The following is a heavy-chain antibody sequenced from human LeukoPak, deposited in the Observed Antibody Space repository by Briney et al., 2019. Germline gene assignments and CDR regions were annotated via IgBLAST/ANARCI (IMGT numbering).Heavy chain of an antibody. CDR1: GFTFSSYS. Sequence: GSLRLSCAASGFTFSSYSMNWVRQAPGKGLEWVSSISSSSSYIYYADSVKGRFTISRDNAKNSLYLQMNSLRAEDTAVYYCARDGGQYSSSWKENWFDPWGQGTLVTVSS. CDR2: ISSSSSYI. V-gene: IGHV3-21*01. CDR3: ARDGGQYSSSWKENWFDP. D-gene: IGHD6-13*01. J-gene: IGHJ5*02.